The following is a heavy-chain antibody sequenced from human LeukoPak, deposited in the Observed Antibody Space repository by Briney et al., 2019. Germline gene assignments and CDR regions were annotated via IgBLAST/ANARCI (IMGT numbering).Heavy chain of an antibody. CDR2: ISYDGSNK. CDR3: ARESTVTTCFDY. J-gene: IGHJ4*02. D-gene: IGHD4-17*01. V-gene: IGHV3-30*03. CDR1: GFTFSSYG. Sequence: GGSLRLSCAASGFTFSSYGMHWVRQAPGKGLEWVTVISYDGSNKYYADSVKGRFTISRDNSKNTLYLQMNSLRAEDTAVYYCARESTVTTCFDYWGQGTLVTVSS.